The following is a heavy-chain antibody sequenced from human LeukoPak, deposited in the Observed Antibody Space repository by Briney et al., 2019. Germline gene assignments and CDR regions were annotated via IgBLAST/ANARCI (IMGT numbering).Heavy chain of an antibody. Sequence: SVKVPCKASGDTFSSYAISWVRQAPGQGLEWMGRIIPIFGTANYAQKFQGRVTITTDESTSTAYMELSNLRSEDTAVYYCARGGYSYGYSFDYWGQGTLVTVSS. CDR2: IIPIFGTA. D-gene: IGHD5-18*01. CDR1: GDTFSSYA. CDR3: ARGGYSYGYSFDY. J-gene: IGHJ4*02. V-gene: IGHV1-69*05.